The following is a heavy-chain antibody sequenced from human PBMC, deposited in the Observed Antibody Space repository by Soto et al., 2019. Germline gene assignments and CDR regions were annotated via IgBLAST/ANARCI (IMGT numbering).Heavy chain of an antibody. CDR3: ARPGVSYDYYYMDV. V-gene: IGHV4-34*01. CDR2: INHSGST. CDR1: GGSFSGYY. J-gene: IGHJ6*03. Sequence: QVQLQQWGAGLLKPSETLSLTCAVYGGSFSGYYWSWIRQPPGKGLEWIGEINHSGSTNYNPSLKRRVTVSVDTSKDQFSLKLSSVTAADTAVYYCARPGVSYDYYYMDVWGKGTTVTVSS. D-gene: IGHD2-8*01.